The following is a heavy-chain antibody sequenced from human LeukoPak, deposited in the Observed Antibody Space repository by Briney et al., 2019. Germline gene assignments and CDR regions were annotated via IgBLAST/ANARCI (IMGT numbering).Heavy chain of an antibody. D-gene: IGHD5-18*01. J-gene: IGHJ4*02. CDR3: AREIVTGPRGYGYGYYFDY. CDR1: GGTFSSYA. CDR2: IIPILGIA. Sequence: SVKVSCKASGGTFSSYAISWVRQAPGQGLEWMGRIIPILGIANYAQKFQGRVTITADKSTGTAYMELSSLRSEDTAVYYCAREIVTGPRGYGYGYYFDYWGQGTLVTVSS. V-gene: IGHV1-69*04.